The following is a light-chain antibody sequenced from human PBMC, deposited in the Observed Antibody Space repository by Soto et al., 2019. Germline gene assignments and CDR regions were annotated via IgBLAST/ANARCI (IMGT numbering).Light chain of an antibody. Sequence: QSVLTQPPSASGSPGQSVTISCTGASSDVGGYSYVSWYQQHPGKAPKLMIYEVSKRPSGVPDRFSGSKSGNTASLTVSGLQAEDEADYYCSSYGGRNNLVFGGGTKPTVL. CDR1: SSDVGGYSY. V-gene: IGLV2-8*01. CDR2: EVS. CDR3: SSYGGRNNLV. J-gene: IGLJ2*01.